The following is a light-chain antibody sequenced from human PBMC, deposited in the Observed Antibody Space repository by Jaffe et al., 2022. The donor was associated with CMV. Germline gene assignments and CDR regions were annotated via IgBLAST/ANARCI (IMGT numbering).Light chain of an antibody. V-gene: IGKV4-1*01. Sequence: DIVMTQSPDSLAVSLGERATINCKSSQNILWSSNNKNYLAWYQHKAGQPPKVLIYWASDRESGVPDRFSGSGSGTDFTLTISSLQAEDVAVYYCQQYYNAPFSFGPGTKVDIK. CDR3: QQYYNAPFS. J-gene: IGKJ3*01. CDR2: WAS. CDR1: QNILWSSNNKNY.